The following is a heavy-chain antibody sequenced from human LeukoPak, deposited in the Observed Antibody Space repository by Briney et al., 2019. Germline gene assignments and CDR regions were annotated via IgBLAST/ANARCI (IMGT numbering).Heavy chain of an antibody. V-gene: IGHV3-23*01. D-gene: IGHD6-13*01. J-gene: IGHJ6*02. CDR3: AKGLHTDAGGNYFSYYGMDV. CDR1: GFIFRSFW. CDR2: ISGSGGLT. Sequence: GGSLRLSCAASGFIFRSFWMHWVRQAPGTGLEWVSGISGSGGLTYYADSVKGRFTISRDNSKNTLYLHMNSLRAEDTATYYCAKGLHTDAGGNYFSYYGMDVWGQGTPVTVSS.